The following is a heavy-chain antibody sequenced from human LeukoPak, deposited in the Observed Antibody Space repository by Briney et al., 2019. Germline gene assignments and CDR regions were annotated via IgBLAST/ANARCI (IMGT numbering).Heavy chain of an antibody. D-gene: IGHD2-21*02. J-gene: IGHJ4*02. Sequence: SVKVSCKASGGTFSSYAISWVRQAPGQGLEWMGGIIPIFGTADYAQKFQGRVTITTDESTSTAYMELSSLRSEDTAVYYCARDTGAYCGGDCYQGYFDYWGQGTLVTVSS. V-gene: IGHV1-69*05. CDR3: ARDTGAYCGGDCYQGYFDY. CDR1: GGTFSSYA. CDR2: IIPIFGTA.